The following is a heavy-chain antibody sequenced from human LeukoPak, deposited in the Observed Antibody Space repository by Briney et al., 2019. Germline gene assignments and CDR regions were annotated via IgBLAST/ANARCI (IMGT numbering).Heavy chain of an antibody. V-gene: IGHV4-4*07. Sequence: ASETLSLTCTVSGGSINSYYWSWIRQPAGKGLEWIGRIYPSGRINYNPSLKSRATISVDTSKNQLSLKVSSVTAADTAVYYCARHTKLGGDFDYWGQGTLVTVSS. CDR2: IYPSGRI. D-gene: IGHD3-3*01. CDR1: GGSINSYY. CDR3: ARHTKLGGDFDY. J-gene: IGHJ4*02.